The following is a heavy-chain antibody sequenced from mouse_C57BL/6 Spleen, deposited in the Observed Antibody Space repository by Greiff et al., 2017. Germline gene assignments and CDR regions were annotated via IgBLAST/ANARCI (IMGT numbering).Heavy chain of an antibody. D-gene: IGHD3-2*01. CDR2: IDPENGDT. Sequence: VQLQQSGAELVRPGASVKLSCTASGFNITDDYMHWVKQRPEQGLEWIGWIDPENGDTEYASKFQGKATITADTSSNTAYLQLSSLTSEDAAVYYCTSEETAPWFAYWGQGALVTVSA. J-gene: IGHJ3*01. CDR3: TSEETAPWFAY. CDR1: GFNITDDY. V-gene: IGHV14-4*01.